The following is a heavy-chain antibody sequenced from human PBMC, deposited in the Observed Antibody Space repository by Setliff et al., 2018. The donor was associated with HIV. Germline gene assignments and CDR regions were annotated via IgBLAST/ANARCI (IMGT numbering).Heavy chain of an antibody. Sequence: PSETLSLTCNVSGGSFTSSSYYWGWIRQPPGKGLEWIGSFHYSGSTSYNPSLRSRVTISVDTSKNQFSLKLSSVTAADTAVYYCARSTYYYGSGKGSGWFDPWGQGTLVTVSS. J-gene: IGHJ5*02. CDR3: ARSTYYYGSGKGSGWFDP. CDR1: GGSFTSSSYY. CDR2: FHYSGST. D-gene: IGHD3-10*01. V-gene: IGHV4-39*01.